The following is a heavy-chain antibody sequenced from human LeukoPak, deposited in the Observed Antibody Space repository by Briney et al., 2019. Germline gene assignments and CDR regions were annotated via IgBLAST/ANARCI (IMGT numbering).Heavy chain of an antibody. CDR1: GFTFDDYA. CDR3: ARGMGLDAFDI. V-gene: IGHV3-9*01. CDR2: ISWNSGSI. Sequence: GRSLRLSCAASGFTFDDYAMHWVRQAPGKGLEWVSGISWNSGSIGYADSVKGRFTISRDNAKNSLYLQMNSLRAEDTALYYCARGMGLDAFDIWGQGTMVTVSS. J-gene: IGHJ3*02.